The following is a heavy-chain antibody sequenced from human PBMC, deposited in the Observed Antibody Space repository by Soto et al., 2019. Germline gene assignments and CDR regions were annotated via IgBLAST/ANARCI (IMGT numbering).Heavy chain of an antibody. V-gene: IGHV3-23*01. CDR1: GFTFSNYA. J-gene: IGHJ4*02. CDR2: ISGSGGST. CDR3: AKARDIQLWLLVGY. D-gene: IGHD5-18*01. Sequence: PGGSLRLSCAASGFTFSNYAVTWVRQAPGKGLEWVSTISGSGGSTYYADSVKGRFTISRDNSKNTLYLQMNSLRAEDTAVYYCAKARDIQLWLLVGYWGQGTLVTVSS.